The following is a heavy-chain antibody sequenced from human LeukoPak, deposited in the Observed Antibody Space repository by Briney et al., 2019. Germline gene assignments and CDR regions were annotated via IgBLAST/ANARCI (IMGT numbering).Heavy chain of an antibody. CDR3: ARDGHYRHFDY. J-gene: IGHJ4*02. V-gene: IGHV1-18*01. CDR1: GYTFSDYG. CDR2: ISTHNGDT. Sequence: ASVKVSCKASGYTFSDYGINWVRQAPEQGLEWMGWISTHNGDTKYAQKFQGRVTMTTDTSTSTVTMELRSLRADDTAVYYCARDGHYRHFDYWGQGTLVTVSS. D-gene: IGHD4-17*01.